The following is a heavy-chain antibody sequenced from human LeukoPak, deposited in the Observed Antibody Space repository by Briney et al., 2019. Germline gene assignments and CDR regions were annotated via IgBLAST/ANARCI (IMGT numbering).Heavy chain of an antibody. V-gene: IGHV4-39*07. CDR1: GGSINTPNYC. D-gene: IGHD3-10*01. Sequence: SETLSLTCTVSGGSINTPNYCWGWIRQTPGKGLEWIGNIFYSGGTYYSPSLTSRVTISLDTSRNQFSLKLNSVTAADTAVYYCARDPTYYYGSGSYVWGQGTLVTVSS. CDR2: IFYSGGT. J-gene: IGHJ4*02. CDR3: ARDPTYYYGSGSYV.